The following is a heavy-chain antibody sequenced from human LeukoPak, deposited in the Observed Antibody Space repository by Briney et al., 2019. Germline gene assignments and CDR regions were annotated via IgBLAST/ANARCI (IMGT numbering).Heavy chain of an antibody. CDR3: VRDFEYSSSWYKRSVFDY. Sequence: ASVKVSCKASGYTFTSYGISWVRQAPGQGLEWIGWISAYNGNTNYAQKLQGRVTMTTDTSTSTAYMELRSLRSDDTAVYYCVRDFEYSSSWYKRSVFDYWGQGTLVTVSS. J-gene: IGHJ4*02. CDR1: GYTFTSYG. CDR2: ISAYNGNT. D-gene: IGHD6-13*01. V-gene: IGHV1-18*01.